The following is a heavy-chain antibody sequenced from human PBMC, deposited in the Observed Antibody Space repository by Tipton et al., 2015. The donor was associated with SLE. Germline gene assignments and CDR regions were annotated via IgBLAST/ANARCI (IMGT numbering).Heavy chain of an antibody. V-gene: IGHV4-61*02. Sequence: TLSLTCTVSGGSISSGGHYWSWIRQPAGKGLEWIGRIHASGSSGSTEYNPSLKSRVSMSLDTSKNQFSLKMSSVNAADTAVYYCARYANWGQLHHFDYWGQGALVTVSS. D-gene: IGHD7-27*01. CDR2: IHASGSSGST. CDR3: ARYANWGQLHHFDY. CDR1: GGSISSGGHY. J-gene: IGHJ4*02.